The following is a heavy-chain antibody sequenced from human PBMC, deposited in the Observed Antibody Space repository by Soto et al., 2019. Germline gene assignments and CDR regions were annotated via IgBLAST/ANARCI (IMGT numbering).Heavy chain of an antibody. Sequence: ASVKVSCKASGYTFTGYYMHWVRQAPGQGLEWMGWINPNSGGTNYAQKFQGWVTMTRDTSISTAYMELSRLRSDDTAVYYCARGYGSSWYEFDYWGQGTLVTVSS. V-gene: IGHV1-2*04. CDR1: GYTFTGYY. CDR3: ARGYGSSWYEFDY. J-gene: IGHJ4*02. D-gene: IGHD6-13*01. CDR2: INPNSGGT.